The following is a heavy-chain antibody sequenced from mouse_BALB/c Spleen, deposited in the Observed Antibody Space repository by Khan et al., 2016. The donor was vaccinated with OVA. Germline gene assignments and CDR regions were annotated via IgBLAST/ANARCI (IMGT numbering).Heavy chain of an antibody. CDR3: ARSWAMDY. CDR1: GFTFSDYG. J-gene: IGHJ4*01. Sequence: DVKLVESGGGLVQPGGSRKLSCAASGFTFSDYGMAWVRQAPGKGPEWVAFISSLAYSIYYADTVTGRFTISRENVKNTLYLEMSSLRSEDTAMXYCARSWAMDYWGQGTSVTVPS. CDR2: ISSLAYSI. V-gene: IGHV5-15*02.